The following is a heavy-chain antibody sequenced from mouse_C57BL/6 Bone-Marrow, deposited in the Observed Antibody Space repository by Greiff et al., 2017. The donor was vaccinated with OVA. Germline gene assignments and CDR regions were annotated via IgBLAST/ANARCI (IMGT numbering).Heavy chain of an antibody. CDR3: ARAYYRNYDLYFDV. J-gene: IGHJ1*03. CDR2: ISNGGGST. V-gene: IGHV5-12*01. CDR1: GFTFSDYY. D-gene: IGHD2-5*01. Sequence: EVQRVESGGGLVQPGGSLKLSCAASGFTFSDYYMYWVRQTPEKRLEWVAYISNGGGSTYYPDHVKGRFTISSDNAKNPLSLQMSRLKSAVTAMLYSARAYYRNYDLYFDVWGTGTTVTVAS.